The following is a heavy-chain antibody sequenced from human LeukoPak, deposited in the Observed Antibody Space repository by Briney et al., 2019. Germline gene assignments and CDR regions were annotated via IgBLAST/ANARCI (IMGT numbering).Heavy chain of an antibody. J-gene: IGHJ3*02. CDR1: GGSFSGYY. CDR2: INHSGST. V-gene: IGHV4-34*01. CDR3: ARDFFFYDSSGSLAFDI. D-gene: IGHD3-22*01. Sequence: KSSETLSLTCAVYGGSFSGYYWSWIRQPPGKGLEWIGEINHSGSTNYNPSLKSRVTISVDTSKNQFSLKLSSVTAADTAVYYCARDFFFYDSSGSLAFDIWGQGIMVTVSS.